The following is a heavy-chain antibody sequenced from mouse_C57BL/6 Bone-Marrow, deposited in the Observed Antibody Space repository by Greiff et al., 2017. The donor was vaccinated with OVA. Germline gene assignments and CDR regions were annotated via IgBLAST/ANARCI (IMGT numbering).Heavy chain of an antibody. CDR2: IYPGDGDT. CDR3: ARGAYDYDAWFAY. D-gene: IGHD2-4*01. CDR1: GYAFSSSW. J-gene: IGHJ3*01. V-gene: IGHV1-82*01. Sequence: QVQLQQSGPELVKPGASVKISCKASGYAFSSSWMNWVKQRPGKGLEWIGRIYPGDGDTNYNGKVKGKATLTADKSSSTAYMQLSSLTSEDSAVYFCARGAYDYDAWFAYWGQGTLVTVSA.